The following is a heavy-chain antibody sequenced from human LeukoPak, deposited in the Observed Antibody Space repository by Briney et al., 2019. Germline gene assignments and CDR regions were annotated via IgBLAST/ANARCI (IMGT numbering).Heavy chain of an antibody. CDR2: IYYTGST. CDR3: ARVAHGGNVDY. Sequence: SETLSLTCSVSGGSIISYYWSWIRQPPGKGLEGIGYIYYTGSTNSNPSLNSRVTISVDTSKNQFSLRLPSVTAADTAVYYCARVAHGGNVDYWGQGTLVTVSS. D-gene: IGHD4-23*01. CDR1: GGSIISYY. V-gene: IGHV4-59*01. J-gene: IGHJ4*02.